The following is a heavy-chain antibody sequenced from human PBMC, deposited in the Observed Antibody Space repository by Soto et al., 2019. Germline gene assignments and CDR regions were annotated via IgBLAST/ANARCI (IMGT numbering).Heavy chain of an antibody. V-gene: IGHV1-2*02. D-gene: IGHD6-13*01. Sequence: ASVKVSCKASGYSLSGYYLHWVRQAPGQGPEWMGWINPNSGGTKYVQKFQGRVTMTRDTSISTVHLELSRLRSDDTAVYYCARGWGIAAPGPNWFDPWGQGTLVTVSS. CDR2: INPNSGGT. J-gene: IGHJ5*02. CDR3: ARGWGIAAPGPNWFDP. CDR1: GYSLSGYY.